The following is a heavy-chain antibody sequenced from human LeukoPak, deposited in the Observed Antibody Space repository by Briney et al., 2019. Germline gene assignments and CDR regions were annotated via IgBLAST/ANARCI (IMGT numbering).Heavy chain of an antibody. D-gene: IGHD3-22*01. CDR1: GFTFGDYA. V-gene: IGHV3-49*04. Sequence: GRSLRLSCTASGFTFGDYAMSWVRQAPGKGLEWVGFIRSKAYGGTTEYAASVKGRFTISRDDSKSIAYLQMNSLKTEDTAVYYCTRDRRNYYDSSGYSYWGQGTLVTVSS. J-gene: IGHJ4*02. CDR3: TRDRRNYYDSSGYSY. CDR2: IRSKAYGGTT.